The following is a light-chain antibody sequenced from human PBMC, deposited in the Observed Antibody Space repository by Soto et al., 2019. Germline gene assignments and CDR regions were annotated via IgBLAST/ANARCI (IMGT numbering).Light chain of an antibody. Sequence: EVVLMQSPCPLSSSPGERAFLSCRITQSVRSMYLAWYQQKRDQAPRLLIYDASSRATDIPDRFRGSGSGTDFTLTISRLEPEDFAIYYCQHYGNSLWAFGQGTKV. CDR2: DAS. J-gene: IGKJ1*01. V-gene: IGKV3-20*01. CDR1: QSVRSMY. CDR3: QHYGNSLWA.